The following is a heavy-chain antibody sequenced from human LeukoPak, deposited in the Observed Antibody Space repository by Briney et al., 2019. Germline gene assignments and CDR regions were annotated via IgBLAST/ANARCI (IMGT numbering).Heavy chain of an antibody. V-gene: IGHV3-66*01. CDR2: TYSGGTT. Sequence: PGGSLRLSCAASGFTVSSNYMSWVRQAPGKGLEWVSVTYSGGTTYYADSVEGRFTISRDNSKNTLHLQMNSLRAEDTAVYYCARDQYSYAHAAHWGQGTLVTVSS. J-gene: IGHJ4*02. CDR3: ARDQYSYAHAAH. CDR1: GFTVSSNY. D-gene: IGHD5-18*01.